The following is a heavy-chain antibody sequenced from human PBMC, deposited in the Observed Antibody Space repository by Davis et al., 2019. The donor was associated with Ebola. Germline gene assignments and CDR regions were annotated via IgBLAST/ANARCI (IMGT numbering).Heavy chain of an antibody. CDR3: ARGNFFGMDV. CDR1: GFTFSSYE. J-gene: IGHJ6*02. CDR2: ISSSGSTI. Sequence: PGGSLRLSCAASGFTFSSYEMNWVRQAPGKGLEWVSYISSSGSTIYYADSVKGRFTISRDNAKNSLYLQMDGLRADDTGVYYCARGNFFGMDVWGQGTTVTVSS. V-gene: IGHV3-48*03.